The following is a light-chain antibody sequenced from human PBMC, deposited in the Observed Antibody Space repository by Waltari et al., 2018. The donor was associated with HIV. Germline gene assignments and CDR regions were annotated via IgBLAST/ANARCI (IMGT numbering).Light chain of an antibody. V-gene: IGLV1-47*01. CDR2: RNN. CDR1: NSHIGQNY. Sequence: QSVLTQPPSASGTPGQTVTMSCSGTNSHIGQNYVYWYQKFPGMAPKIICYRNNRVPAGVPDRLAGAKAGTSASLDMSGVRSEDEADYYCEALDDSLSSPVFGGGTKLTVL. CDR3: EALDDSLSSPV. J-gene: IGLJ2*01.